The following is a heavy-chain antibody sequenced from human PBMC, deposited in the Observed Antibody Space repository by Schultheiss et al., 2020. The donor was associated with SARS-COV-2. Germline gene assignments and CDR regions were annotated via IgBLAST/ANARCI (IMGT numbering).Heavy chain of an antibody. CDR3: AKEYDPYYYYYYMDV. V-gene: IGHV3-23*01. J-gene: IGHJ6*03. Sequence: GGSLRLSCAASGFTFSSYSMNWVRQAPGKGLEWVSAISGSGGSTYYADSVKGRFTISRDNSKNTLYLQMNSLRAEDTAVYYCAKEYDPYYYYYYMDVWGKGTTVTVSS. D-gene: IGHD3-3*01. CDR1: GFTFSSYS. CDR2: ISGSGGST.